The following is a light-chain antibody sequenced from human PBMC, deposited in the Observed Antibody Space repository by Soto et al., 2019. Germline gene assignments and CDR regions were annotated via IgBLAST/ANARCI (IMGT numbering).Light chain of an antibody. J-gene: IGLJ3*02. CDR3: GTWDSSLSANWV. Sequence: QSVLTQPPSVPAAPGQTVTISCFGSSSNIGNNYVSWYQQLPGTAPKLLIYDNNKRPSGIPDRFSGSKSGTSATLGITGLQTGDEADYYCGTWDSSLSANWVFGGGTKVTVL. V-gene: IGLV1-51*01. CDR2: DNN. CDR1: SSNIGNNY.